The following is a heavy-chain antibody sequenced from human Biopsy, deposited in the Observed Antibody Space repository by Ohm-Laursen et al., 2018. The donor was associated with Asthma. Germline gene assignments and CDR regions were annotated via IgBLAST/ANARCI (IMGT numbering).Heavy chain of an antibody. CDR3: ARAQDYYDSRGYYRSFDY. V-gene: IGHV4-31*03. CDR1: YGSITSGGYY. CDR2: IYYSGST. Sequence: TLSLTCTVSYGSITSGGYYWTWIRQHPGKGPEWIGFIYYSGSTYYNPSLKSRVSISIDTSKNQFSLKLSSVTAADTAVYHCARAQDYYDSRGYYRSFDYWGQGTLVTVSS. D-gene: IGHD3-22*01. J-gene: IGHJ4*02.